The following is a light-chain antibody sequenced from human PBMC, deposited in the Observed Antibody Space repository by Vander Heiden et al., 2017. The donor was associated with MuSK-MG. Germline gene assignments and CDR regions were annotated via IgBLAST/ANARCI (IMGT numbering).Light chain of an antibody. V-gene: IGKV1-8*01. J-gene: IGKJ4*01. CDR1: QDISGY. Sequence: AIRMTQSPSSFAASTGDRVTITCRASQDISGYVAWYHQKPGKAPKLLIYAASTLQSGVPSRFCGSGSGTDFTLTIICLQSEDFATYYCQQYYSYLPLTFGGGTKVEI. CDR3: QQYYSYLPLT. CDR2: AAS.